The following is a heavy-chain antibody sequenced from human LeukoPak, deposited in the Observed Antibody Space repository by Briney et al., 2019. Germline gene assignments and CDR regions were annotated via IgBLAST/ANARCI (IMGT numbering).Heavy chain of an antibody. Sequence: GGSLRLSCAASGFTFSNNATHWVRQAPGKGLEWVAVISYDGSNKYYADSVKGRFTISRDNSKNTLDLQMNSLRAEDTAVYYCARGFIDIWSGCSHWGQGTLVTVSS. CDR2: ISYDGSNK. D-gene: IGHD3-3*01. V-gene: IGHV3-30-3*01. CDR1: GFTFSNNA. CDR3: ARGFIDIWSGCSH. J-gene: IGHJ4*02.